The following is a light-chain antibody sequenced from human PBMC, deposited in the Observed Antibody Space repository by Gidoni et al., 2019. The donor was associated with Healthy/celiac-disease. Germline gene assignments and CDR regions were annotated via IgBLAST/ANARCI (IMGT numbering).Light chain of an antibody. CDR2: DAA. CDR1: QSVSSY. J-gene: IGKJ4*01. Sequence: EPVLTQSPATLSVSPGERATLPCRASQSVSSYLAWFQQKPGQAPRLLIYDAANRATGIPARLSGSGSGTDFTLTISSLEPEDFAVYYSQQRSNWPLTFGGGTKVEIK. V-gene: IGKV3-11*01. CDR3: QQRSNWPLT.